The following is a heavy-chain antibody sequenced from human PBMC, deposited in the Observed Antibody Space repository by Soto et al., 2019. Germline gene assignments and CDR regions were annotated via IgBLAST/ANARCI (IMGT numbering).Heavy chain of an antibody. CDR1: GYTFINYY. CDR2: INPSSGDT. Sequence: ASVKVSCKAPGYTFINYYLHWVRLAPGQGLEWLGMINPSSGDTTSAQKFQARVTMTRGSSPRTVDLDLSSLRSDDAAVYYCARPTDRYYFDYWGQGTLVTVSS. J-gene: IGHJ4*02. D-gene: IGHD1-1*01. CDR3: ARPTDRYYFDY. V-gene: IGHV1-46*01.